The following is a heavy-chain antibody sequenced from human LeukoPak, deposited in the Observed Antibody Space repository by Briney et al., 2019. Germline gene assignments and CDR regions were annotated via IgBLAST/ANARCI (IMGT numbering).Heavy chain of an antibody. V-gene: IGHV1-69*13. CDR3: ARDKMAYYYYYMDV. CDR2: IIPIFGTA. J-gene: IGHJ6*03. D-gene: IGHD5-24*01. CDR1: GGTFSSYA. Sequence: SVKVSRKASGGTFSSYAISWVRQAPGQGLEWMGGIIPIFGTANYAQKFQGRVTITADESTSTAYMELSSLRSEDTAVYYCARDKMAYYYYYMDVWGKGTTVTVSS.